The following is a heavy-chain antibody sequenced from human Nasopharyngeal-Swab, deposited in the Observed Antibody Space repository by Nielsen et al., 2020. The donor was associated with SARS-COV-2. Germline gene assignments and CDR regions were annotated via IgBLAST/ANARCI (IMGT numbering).Heavy chain of an antibody. CDR3: ARDRGSDYDFWSGYYRVDYGMDV. V-gene: IGHV4-34*01. CDR2: INHRGST. Sequence: SQTLSLTCAVYGGSFSGYYWSWIRQPPGKGLEWIGEINHRGSTNYNPSLKSRVTISVDTSKKQFSLKLSSVTAEDTAVYYCARDRGSDYDFWSGYYRVDYGMDVWGQGTTVTVSS. J-gene: IGHJ6*02. CDR1: GGSFSGYY. D-gene: IGHD3-3*01.